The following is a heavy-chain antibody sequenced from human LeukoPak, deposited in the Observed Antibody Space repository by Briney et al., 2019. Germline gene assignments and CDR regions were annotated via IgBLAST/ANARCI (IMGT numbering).Heavy chain of an antibody. CDR1: GFTFSSYA. V-gene: IGHV3-23*01. CDR3: AKDARRDGYSYDY. J-gene: IGHJ4*02. CDR2: ISGSGGGT. D-gene: IGHD5-24*01. Sequence: GGSLRLSCAASGFTFSSYAMNWVRQPPGKGLEWVSGISGSGGGTNYADSVEGRFTISRDNSNNTLYLQMNSLRAEDTAVYYCAKDARRDGYSYDYWGQGTLVTVSS.